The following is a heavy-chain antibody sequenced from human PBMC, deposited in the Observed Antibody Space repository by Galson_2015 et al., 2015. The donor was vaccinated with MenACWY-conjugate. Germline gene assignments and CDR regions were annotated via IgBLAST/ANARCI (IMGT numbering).Heavy chain of an antibody. CDR2: ITKNGLNT. J-gene: IGHJ4*02. CDR1: GFIFSSYA. CDR3: VKDLYSGGPYYFDS. D-gene: IGHD6-19*01. V-gene: IGHV3-64D*06. Sequence: SLRLSCAASGFIFSSYAMHWVRQAPGEGLEYVSAITKNGLNTYYTDSVRGRFTISRDNSKNMLFLQMSSLRVEDTAVYYCVKDLYSGGPYYFDSCGQGTLVTVSS.